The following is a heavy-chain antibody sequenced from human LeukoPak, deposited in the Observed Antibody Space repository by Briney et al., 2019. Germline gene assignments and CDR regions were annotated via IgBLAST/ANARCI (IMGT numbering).Heavy chain of an antibody. CDR3: ARDKKGSSCYDF. CDR2: AYHSGST. J-gene: IGHJ4*02. CDR1: GDSISGYY. Sequence: SETLSLTCAVSGDSISGYYWSWIRQPPGKGLEWIGFAYHSGSTTRNPSLVSRVTISVDTSTNQVSLRLSSVTAADTAVYYCARDKKGSSCYDFWGQGTLVTVSS. V-gene: IGHV4-59*01. D-gene: IGHD2-2*01.